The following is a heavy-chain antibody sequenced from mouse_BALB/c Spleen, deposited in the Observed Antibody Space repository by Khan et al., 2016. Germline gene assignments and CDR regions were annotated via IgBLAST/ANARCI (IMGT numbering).Heavy chain of an antibody. CDR2: IKTQTGEP. V-gene: IGHV9-2-1*01. CDR1: GFTFTDYS. Sequence: QIQLVQSGPELKKPGETVKISCKASGFTFTDYSFHWVKQAPGKGLKWMGWIKTQTGEPTYADAFKGRFAFSLETSASTASMQINNLIDEDTATYFCARRVRWYFDVWGAGTTVTVSS. J-gene: IGHJ1*01. CDR3: ARRVRWYFDV. D-gene: IGHD2-14*01.